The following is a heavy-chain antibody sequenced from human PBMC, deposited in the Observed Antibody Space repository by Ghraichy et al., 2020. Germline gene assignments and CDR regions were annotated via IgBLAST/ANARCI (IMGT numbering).Heavy chain of an antibody. CDR1: GFTFSSYS. J-gene: IGHJ6*02. Sequence: GGSLRLSCAASGFTFSSYSMNWVRQAPGKGLEWVSSISSSSSYIYYADSVKGRFTISRDNAKNSLYLQMNSLRAEDTAVYYCARRGYGNYYYGMDVWGQGTTVTVSS. CDR3: ARRGYGNYYYGMDV. V-gene: IGHV3-21*01. CDR2: ISSSSSYI. D-gene: IGHD5-18*01.